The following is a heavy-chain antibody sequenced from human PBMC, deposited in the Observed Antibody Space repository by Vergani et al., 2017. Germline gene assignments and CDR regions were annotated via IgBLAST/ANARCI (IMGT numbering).Heavy chain of an antibody. J-gene: IGHJ6*03. D-gene: IGHD2-2*01. Sequence: QVQLQESGPGLVKPSETLSLTCTVSGGSISSYYWSWIRQPPGKGLEWIGYIYYSGSTNYNPSLKSRVTISVDTSKNQFSLKLSSVTAADTAVYYCVRSIVVVPAGLYYYYYMDVWGKGTTVTVSS. CDR2: IYYSGST. CDR3: VRSIVVVPAGLYYYYYMDV. V-gene: IGHV4-59*01. CDR1: GGSISSYY.